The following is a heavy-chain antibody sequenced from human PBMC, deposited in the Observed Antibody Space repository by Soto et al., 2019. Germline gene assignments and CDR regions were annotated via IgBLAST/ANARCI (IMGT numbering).Heavy chain of an antibody. Sequence: ASVKVSCKASGYCFTSHHIHWVRQAPGQGLEGMGIINTEYGVARIAQGFQARVTLTRDMSSSIVYLEMTSLRSQDTAVYFGARARQSDRSIMYVWGQGTLVTVSS. J-gene: IGHJ6*01. CDR3: ARARQSDRSIMYV. CDR2: INTEYGVA. V-gene: IGHV1-46*01. CDR1: GYCFTSHH.